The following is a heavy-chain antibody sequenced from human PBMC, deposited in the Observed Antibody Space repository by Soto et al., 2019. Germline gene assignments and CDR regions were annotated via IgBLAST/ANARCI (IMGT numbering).Heavy chain of an antibody. D-gene: IGHD6-19*01. CDR2: IRSKANSYAT. J-gene: IGHJ4*02. V-gene: IGHV3-73*01. CDR3: TRFCGSCGSGWYFDY. Sequence: PGGSLRLSCAASGFTFSGSAMHWVRQASGKGLEWVGRIRSKANSYATAYAASVKGRFTISRDDSKNTAYLQMNSLKTEDTAVYYCTRFCGSCGSGWYFDYWGQGNMVTVSS. CDR1: GFTFSGSA.